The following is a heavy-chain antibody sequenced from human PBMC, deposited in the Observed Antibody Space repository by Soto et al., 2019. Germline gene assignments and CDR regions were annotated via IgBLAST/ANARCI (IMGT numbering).Heavy chain of an antibody. V-gene: IGHV4-39*01. J-gene: IGHJ4*02. CDR3: ARHLGYSSGWYAVRGYYFDY. Sequence: SETLSLTCTVSDDSITSGAYYWGLIRQPPGKGLEWIGTIQYSGSTYYNPSLKSRVTISVDTSKNQFSLKLSSVTAADTAVYYCARHLGYSSGWYAVRGYYFDYWGQGTLVTVSS. CDR2: IQYSGST. CDR1: DDSITSGAYY. D-gene: IGHD6-19*01.